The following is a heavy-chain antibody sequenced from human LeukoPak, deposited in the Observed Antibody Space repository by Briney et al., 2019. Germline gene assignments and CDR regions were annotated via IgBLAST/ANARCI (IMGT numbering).Heavy chain of an antibody. CDR1: GFTFDDYA. CDR2: ISWNSGSI. J-gene: IGHJ4*02. CDR3: ATNREGAPIDY. Sequence: QSGGSLRLSCAASGFTFDDYAMHWVRQAPGKGLEWVSGISWNSGSIGYADSVKGRFTISRDNAKNSLYLQMNSLRAEDTALYYCATNREGAPIDYWGQGTLVTVSS. D-gene: IGHD1-14*01. V-gene: IGHV3-9*01.